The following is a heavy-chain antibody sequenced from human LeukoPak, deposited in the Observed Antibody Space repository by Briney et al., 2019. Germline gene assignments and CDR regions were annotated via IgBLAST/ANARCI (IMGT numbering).Heavy chain of an antibody. CDR2: IYHSGST. CDR3: ARIAHNYDFWSGYRNYYYYYMDV. D-gene: IGHD3-3*01. CDR1: GYSISSGYY. V-gene: IGHV4-38-2*02. Sequence: SETLSLICTVSGYSISSGYYWGWIRQPPGKGLEWIGSIYHSGSTYYNPSLKSRVTISVDTSKNQFSLKLSSVTAADTAVYYCARIAHNYDFWSGYRNYYYYYMDVWGKGTTVTVSS. J-gene: IGHJ6*03.